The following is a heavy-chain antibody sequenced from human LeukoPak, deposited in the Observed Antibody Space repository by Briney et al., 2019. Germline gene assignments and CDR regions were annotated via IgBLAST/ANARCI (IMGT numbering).Heavy chain of an antibody. CDR1: GGSISNYY. V-gene: IGHV4-4*07. D-gene: IGHD3-10*01. J-gene: IGHJ4*02. CDR2: IYASGST. Sequence: SETLSLTCTVSGGSISNYYWSWIRQPAGMGLEWIGRIYASGSTDYNPSLKSRVTMSVDTSNNQFSLNLSSVTAADTAVYYCARTSARGAQFDYWGQGTLVTVSS. CDR3: ARTSARGAQFDY.